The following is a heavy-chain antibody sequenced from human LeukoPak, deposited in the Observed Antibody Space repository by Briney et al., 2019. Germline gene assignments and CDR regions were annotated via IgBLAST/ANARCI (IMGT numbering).Heavy chain of an antibody. CDR2: INHSGST. J-gene: IGHJ6*04. V-gene: IGHV4-34*01. Sequence: SETLSLTCAVYGGSFSGYYWSWIRPPPGKGLEWIGEINHSGSTNYNPSLKSRVTISVDTSKNQSSLKLSSVTAADTAVYYCARAARYSSGWSLVYGMDVWGKGTTVTVSS. CDR1: GGSFSGYY. CDR3: ARAARYSSGWSLVYGMDV. D-gene: IGHD6-19*01.